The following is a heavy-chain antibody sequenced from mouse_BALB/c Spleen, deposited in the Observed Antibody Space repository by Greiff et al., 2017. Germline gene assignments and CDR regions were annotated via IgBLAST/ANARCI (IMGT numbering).Heavy chain of an antibody. D-gene: IGHD3-1*01. CDR1: GYTFTSYW. J-gene: IGHJ2*01. Sequence: QVQLQQPGAELVKPGASVKLSCKASGYTFTSYWMHWVKQRPGQGLEWIGEINPSNGRTNYNEKFKSKATLTVDKSSSTAYMQLSSLTSEDSAVYYCARSGYLYAMDYWGQGTTLTVSS. V-gene: IGHV1S81*02. CDR3: ARSGYLYAMDY. CDR2: INPSNGRT.